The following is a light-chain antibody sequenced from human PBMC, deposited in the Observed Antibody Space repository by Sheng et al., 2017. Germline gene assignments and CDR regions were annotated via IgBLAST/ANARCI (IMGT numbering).Light chain of an antibody. CDR3: QAWDSSSRV. J-gene: IGLJ2*01. Sequence: SYELTQPPSVSVFPGQTASITCSGDKLGDKYACWYQQKPGQSPVLVIYQDSKRPSGIPERFSGSNSGNTATLTISGTQAMDEAVYYCQAWDSSSRVFGGGTKLTVL. V-gene: IGLV3-1*01. CDR2: QDS. CDR1: KLGDKY.